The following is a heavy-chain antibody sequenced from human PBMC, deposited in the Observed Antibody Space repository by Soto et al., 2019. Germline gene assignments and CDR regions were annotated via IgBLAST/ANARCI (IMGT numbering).Heavy chain of an antibody. CDR2: IYWDDDK. D-gene: IGHD3-16*01. CDR1: GFSLSTSGVG. CDR3: AHSLYDYVWGTNWFDP. V-gene: IGHV2-5*02. J-gene: IGHJ5*02. Sequence: QITLKESGPTLVKPTQTLTLTCTFSGFSLSTSGVGVGWIRQPPGKALEWLALIYWDDDKRYSPSLKSRLTITKXTXKXXVVLTMTNMDPVATATYYCAHSLYDYVWGTNWFDPWGQGTLVTVSS.